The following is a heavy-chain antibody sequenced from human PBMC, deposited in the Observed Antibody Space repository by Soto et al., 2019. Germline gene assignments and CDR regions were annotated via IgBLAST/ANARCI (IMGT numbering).Heavy chain of an antibody. CDR3: ARRQNGEYYFDY. CDR2: INAGNGNT. Sequence: GASVKVSCKASGNTVPNYAIHWVRQAPGQRLEWMGWINAGNGNTKYSQKFQGRVTITRDTSASTAYMELSSLRSEDTAVYYCARRQNGEYYFDYWGQGTLVTVS. CDR1: GNTVPNYA. V-gene: IGHV1-3*01. J-gene: IGHJ4*02.